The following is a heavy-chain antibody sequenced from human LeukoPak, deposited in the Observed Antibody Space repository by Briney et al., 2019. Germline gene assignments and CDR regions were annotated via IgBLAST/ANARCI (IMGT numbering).Heavy chain of an antibody. CDR2: ISYDGSNK. V-gene: IGHV3-30*18. CDR3: AKSFDY. CDR1: GFTFSSYG. Sequence: GGSLRLSCAASGFTFSSYGMHWVRQAPGKGLEWVAVISYDGSNKYYADSVKGRFTISRDNSKNTLYLQMNSLRAEDTSVYYGAKSFDYWGQGTLVTVSS. J-gene: IGHJ4*02.